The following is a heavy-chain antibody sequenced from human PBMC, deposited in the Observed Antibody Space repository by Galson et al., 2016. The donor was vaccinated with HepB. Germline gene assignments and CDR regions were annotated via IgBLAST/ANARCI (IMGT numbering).Heavy chain of an antibody. D-gene: IGHD2-15*01. Sequence: SETLSLTCTVSGDSIIGYYYWSWIRQPPGRGLEWIGYVYYSGSTNYNPSLKSRVTMSVDMSKSQFSLKLSSVTAADTAVYYCARVMPAKGIDYWGQGTLVTASS. CDR1: GDSIIGYYY. CDR2: VYYSGST. J-gene: IGHJ4*02. CDR3: ARVMPAKGIDY. V-gene: IGHV4-59*01.